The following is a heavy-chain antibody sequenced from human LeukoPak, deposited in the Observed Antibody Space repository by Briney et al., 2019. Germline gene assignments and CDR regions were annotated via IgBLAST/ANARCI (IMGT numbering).Heavy chain of an antibody. CDR3: ATVRSGSYTGDY. J-gene: IGHJ4*02. CDR2: IVVGSDNT. CDR1: GSTFTSSA. D-gene: IGHD1-26*01. V-gene: IGHV1-58*01. Sequence: SVRVSCKASGSTFTSSAVQWLRQARGQRLEWIGWIVVGSDNTNYAQKFQKRVTITRDMSTSTAYMELSSLRSEDTAVYYCATVRSGSYTGDYWGQGTLVTVSS.